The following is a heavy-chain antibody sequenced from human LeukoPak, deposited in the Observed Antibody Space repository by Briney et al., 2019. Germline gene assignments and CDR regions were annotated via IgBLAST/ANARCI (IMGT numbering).Heavy chain of an antibody. V-gene: IGHV3-21*01. J-gene: IGHJ2*01. CDR1: GFTFSSYS. CDR3: ARDGATGGLLDWYFDL. D-gene: IGHD5-12*01. Sequence: PGGSLRLSCAASGFTFSSYSMNWVRQAPGKGLEWVSSISSSSSYIYYADSVKGRFTISRDNAENSLYLQMNSLRAEDTAVYYCARDGATGGLLDWYFDLWGRGTLVTVSS. CDR2: ISSSSSYI.